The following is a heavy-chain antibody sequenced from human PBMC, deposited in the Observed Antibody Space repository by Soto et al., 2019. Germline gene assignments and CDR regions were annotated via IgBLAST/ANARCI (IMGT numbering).Heavy chain of an antibody. CDR1: GFTFGDYA. CDR3: THVVYGSGLTPYDY. D-gene: IGHD6-19*01. Sequence: GGSLRLSCTASGFTFGDYAMSWFRQAPGKGLEWVGFIRSKAYGGTTEYAASVKGRFTISRDDSKSIAYLQMNSLKTEDTAVYYCTHVVYGSGLTPYDYWGQGTLVTVSS. V-gene: IGHV3-49*03. J-gene: IGHJ4*02. CDR2: IRSKAYGGTT.